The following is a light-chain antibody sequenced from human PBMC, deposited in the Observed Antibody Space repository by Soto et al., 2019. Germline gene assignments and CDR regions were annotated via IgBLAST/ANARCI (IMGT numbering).Light chain of an antibody. Sequence: EIVLTQSPGTLSLSPGERATLSCRASQSVSSSYLAWYQQKPGQAPRLLIYGASNRATGIPDRFSGSGSGTDFTLTISRLEPEDVAVYYCQQYGSSPPGLTFGGGTKVDIK. CDR1: QSVSSSY. J-gene: IGKJ4*01. V-gene: IGKV3-20*01. CDR2: GAS. CDR3: QQYGSSPPGLT.